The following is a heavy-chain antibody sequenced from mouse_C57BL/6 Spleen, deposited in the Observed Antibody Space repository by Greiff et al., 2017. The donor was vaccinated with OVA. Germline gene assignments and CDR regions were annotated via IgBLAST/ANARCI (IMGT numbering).Heavy chain of an antibody. CDR1: GFTFSDYY. CDR3: ASPHYYGSSYVDYYAMDY. V-gene: IGHV5-12*01. Sequence: DVMLVESGGGLVQPGGSLKLSCAASGFTFSDYYMYWVRQTPEKRLEWVAYISNGGGSTYYPATVKGRFTISRDNAKNTLYLQMSRLKSEDTAMYYCASPHYYGSSYVDYYAMDYWGQGTSVTVSS. J-gene: IGHJ4*01. D-gene: IGHD1-1*01. CDR2: ISNGGGST.